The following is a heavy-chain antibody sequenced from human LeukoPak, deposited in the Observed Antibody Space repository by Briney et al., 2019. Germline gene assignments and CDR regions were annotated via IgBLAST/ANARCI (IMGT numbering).Heavy chain of an antibody. CDR3: ARDDTGVIRGIRFHY. CDR1: GASISSGYW. Sequence: PSETLPLTCAVSGASISSGYWWSWVRQAPGKGLEWIGEIYHSGSTNHNPSLKSRVTISVDKSKSQFSLNLNSVTAADTAVYYCARDDTGVIRGIRFHYWGQGTLVTVSS. D-gene: IGHD3-10*01. CDR2: IYHSGST. V-gene: IGHV4-4*02. J-gene: IGHJ4*02.